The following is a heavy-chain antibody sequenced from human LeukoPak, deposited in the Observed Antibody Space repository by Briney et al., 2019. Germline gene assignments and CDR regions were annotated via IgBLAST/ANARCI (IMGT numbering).Heavy chain of an antibody. Sequence: ASVKASCKASGYTFTSYYMHWVRQAPGQGLEWMGIINPSGGSTSYAQKFQGRVTMTRDMSTSTAYMELSSLRSEDTAVYYCARASYYSSGYYFLGYWGQGTLVTVSS. CDR2: INPSGGST. CDR3: ARASYYSSGYYFLGY. CDR1: GYTFTSYY. J-gene: IGHJ4*02. V-gene: IGHV1-46*01. D-gene: IGHD3-22*01.